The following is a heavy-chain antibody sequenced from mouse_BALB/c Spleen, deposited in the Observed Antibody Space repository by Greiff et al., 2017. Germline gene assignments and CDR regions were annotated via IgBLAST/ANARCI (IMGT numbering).Heavy chain of an antibody. J-gene: IGHJ4*01. Sequence: VQLQESGPELEKPGALVKISCKASGYTFTSYDINWVKQRPGQGLEWIGRIYPGDGSTKYNEKFKGKATLTAEQSSSTAYMQLSSLTSENSADYFCARSQYGNYEDYAMDDGGQGTTVTVSS. V-gene: IGHV1S56*01. CDR2: IYPGDGST. CDR1: GYTFTSYD. CDR3: ARSQYGNYEDYAMDD. D-gene: IGHD2-10*02.